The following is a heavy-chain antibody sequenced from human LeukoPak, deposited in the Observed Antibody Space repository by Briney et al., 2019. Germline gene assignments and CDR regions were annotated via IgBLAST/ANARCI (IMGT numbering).Heavy chain of an antibody. J-gene: IGHJ4*02. V-gene: IGHV3-7*01. CDR3: ARGGSYFDH. CDR2: IKQDGSEK. D-gene: IGHD2-15*01. Sequence: PGGSLRLSCAASAFTFNNYWMSWVRQAPGKGLEWVANIKQDGSEKYYVDSVKGRFTISRDNAKNSLYVQMNSLRAEDTAVYYCARGGSYFDHWGQGTLVTVSS. CDR1: AFTFNNYW.